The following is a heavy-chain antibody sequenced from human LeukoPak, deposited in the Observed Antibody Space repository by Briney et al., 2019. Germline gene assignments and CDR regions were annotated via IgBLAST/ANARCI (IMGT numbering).Heavy chain of an antibody. J-gene: IGHJ5*02. CDR3: ARGEDYYGSGSYYGVDP. Sequence: GASVKVSCKASGGTFSSYAISWVRQAPGQGLEWMGWISAYNGNTNYAQKLQGRVTMTTDTSTSTAYMELRSLRSDDTAVYYCARGEDYYGSGSYYGVDPWGQGTLVTVSS. CDR1: GGTFSSYA. CDR2: ISAYNGNT. D-gene: IGHD3-10*01. V-gene: IGHV1-18*01.